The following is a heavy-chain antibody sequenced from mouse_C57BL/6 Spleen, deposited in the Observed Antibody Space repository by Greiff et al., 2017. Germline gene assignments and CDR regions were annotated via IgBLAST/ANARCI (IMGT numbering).Heavy chain of an antibody. CDR3: ASPYGSSDWYLDD. D-gene: IGHD1-1*01. CDR1: GYSFTGYY. V-gene: IGHV1-31*01. Sequence: EVQLQESGPELVKPGASVKISCKASGYSFTGYYMHWVKQSHGNILDWIGYIYPYNGVSSYNQKFKGKATLTVDKSSSTAYMELRSLTSEDSAVDYCASPYGSSDWYLDDWGTGTTVTVSS. CDR2: IYPYNGVS. J-gene: IGHJ1*03.